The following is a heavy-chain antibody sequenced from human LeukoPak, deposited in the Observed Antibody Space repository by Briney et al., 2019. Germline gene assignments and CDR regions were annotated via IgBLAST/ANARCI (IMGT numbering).Heavy chain of an antibody. V-gene: IGHV3-30*04. CDR3: AKDWGPHFASGSSYFDS. CDR1: GFTFSSYA. J-gene: IGHJ4*02. D-gene: IGHD3-10*01. Sequence: GGSLRLSCAASGFTFSSYAMHWVRQAPGKGLEWVAVISYDGSNKYYADSVKGRFTISRDNAKNTLYLQMSFLRADDTAVYFCAKDWGPHFASGSSYFDSWGQGTLVTVSS. CDR2: ISYDGSNK.